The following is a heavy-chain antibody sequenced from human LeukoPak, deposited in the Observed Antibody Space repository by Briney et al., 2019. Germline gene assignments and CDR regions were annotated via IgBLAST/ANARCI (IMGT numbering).Heavy chain of an antibody. CDR2: INHSGST. Sequence: SETLSLTCSVSGYSISSGYYWSWIRQPPGKGLEWIASINHSGSTYYNPSLKSRVTISVDTSKNHFSLKLSSVIAADTAVYHCTGYYDSSGYYDFWFDYWGQGTLVTVSS. CDR1: GYSISSGYY. CDR3: TGYYDSSGYYDFWFDY. V-gene: IGHV4-38-2*02. J-gene: IGHJ4*02. D-gene: IGHD3-22*01.